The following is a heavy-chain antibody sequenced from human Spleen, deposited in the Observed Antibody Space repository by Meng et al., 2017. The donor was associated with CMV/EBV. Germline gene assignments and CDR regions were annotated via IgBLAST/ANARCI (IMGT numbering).Heavy chain of an antibody. J-gene: IGHJ4*02. Sequence: ASVKVSCKASGYTFTSYYMHWVRQAPGQGLEWMGIINPSGSSTNYAQKFQGRVTMTRDTSTSTVYMELSSLRSEDTAVYYCARDAVVPAAFVYWGQGTLVTVSS. CDR2: INPSGSST. D-gene: IGHD2-2*01. CDR3: ARDAVVPAAFVY. V-gene: IGHV1-46*01. CDR1: GYTFTSYY.